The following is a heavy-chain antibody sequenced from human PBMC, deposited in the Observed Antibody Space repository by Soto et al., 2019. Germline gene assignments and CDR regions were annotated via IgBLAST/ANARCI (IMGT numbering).Heavy chain of an antibody. D-gene: IGHD2-2*03. J-gene: IGHJ4*02. CDR3: ATGYCPGTSCRFAY. Sequence: QVQLVQSGAEVKKPGSAVKVSCKASGGAFSSYTITWVRQAPGQGLEWMGRIIPILGVPNYAQRFHGRVPLTADKSTSTAYMELSSLRSEDTAVYYCATGYCPGTSCRFAYWGQGTLVTVSS. V-gene: IGHV1-69*02. CDR1: GGAFSSYT. CDR2: IIPILGVP.